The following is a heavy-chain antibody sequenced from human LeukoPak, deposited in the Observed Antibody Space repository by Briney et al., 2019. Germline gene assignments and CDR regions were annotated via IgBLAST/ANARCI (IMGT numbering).Heavy chain of an antibody. CDR1: GVTFSSYA. V-gene: IGHV3-23*01. CDR3: AKIARITIFGVALKRGYYFDY. CDR2: ISGSGGST. D-gene: IGHD3-3*01. Sequence: GGSLRLSCAASGVTFSSYAMSWVRQAPGKGLEWVSAISGSGGSTYYADSAKGRFTISRDNSKNTLYLQMNSLRAEDTAVYYCAKIARITIFGVALKRGYYFDYWGQGTLVTVSS. J-gene: IGHJ4*02.